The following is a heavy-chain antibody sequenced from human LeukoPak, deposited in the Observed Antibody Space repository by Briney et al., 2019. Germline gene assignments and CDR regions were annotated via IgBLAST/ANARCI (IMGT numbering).Heavy chain of an antibody. V-gene: IGHV3-21*04. Sequence: GGSLTQSFVASGCTYSSYSMNWVRQAPGKGLEGVSSISSSSSYIYYADSVKGRCTISRDNAKNSLYLQMNSVRAEDTAMYFCWSYPNGDYVGALVFWGRGTLVTVSS. J-gene: IGHJ4*01. D-gene: IGHD4-17*01. CDR3: WSYPNGDYVGALVF. CDR2: ISSSSSYI. CDR1: GCTYSSYS.